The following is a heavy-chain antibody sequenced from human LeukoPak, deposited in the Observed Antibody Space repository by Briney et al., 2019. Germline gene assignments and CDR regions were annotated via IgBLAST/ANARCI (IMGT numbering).Heavy chain of an antibody. Sequence: GGSLRLSGAASGFTFSSYAMSWVRQAPGKGLEWVSAISGSGGSTHYADSVKGRFTISRDNSKNTLYLQMNSLRAEDTAVYYCARSSDYYDNTGYYAPGYFDYWGQGTLVTVSS. CDR2: ISGSGGST. CDR1: GFTFSSYA. J-gene: IGHJ4*02. CDR3: ARSSDYYDNTGYYAPGYFDY. V-gene: IGHV3-23*01. D-gene: IGHD3-22*01.